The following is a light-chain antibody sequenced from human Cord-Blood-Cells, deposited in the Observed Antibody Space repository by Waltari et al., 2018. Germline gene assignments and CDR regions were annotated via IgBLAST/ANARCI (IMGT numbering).Light chain of an antibody. V-gene: IGLV2-14*01. CDR1: SSGGGGDNY. CDR3: SSYTSSSTLV. CDR2: EVS. Sequence: QSAPTQPAPVSGSRGPSPTITCTGTSSGGGGDNYASWYPQHPGKAPKLMIYEVSNRPSGVSNRFSGSKSGNTASLTISGLQAEDEADYYCSSYTSSSTLVFGGGTKLTVL. J-gene: IGLJ3*02.